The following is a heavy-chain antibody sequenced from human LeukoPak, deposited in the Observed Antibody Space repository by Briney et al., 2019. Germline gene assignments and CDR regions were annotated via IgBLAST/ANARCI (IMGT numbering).Heavy chain of an antibody. CDR1: GYTFTGYY. J-gene: IGHJ5*02. CDR2: INPNSGGT. V-gene: IGHV1-2*06. D-gene: IGHD5-12*01. Sequence: ASVKVSCKASGYTFTGYYMHWVRQAPGQGLEWMGRINPNSGGTNYAQKFQGRVTMTRDTSISTAYMELSRLRSDDTAVYYCARASSEWLRLRNPYNWFDPWGKGTLVTVSS. CDR3: ARASSEWLRLRNPYNWFDP.